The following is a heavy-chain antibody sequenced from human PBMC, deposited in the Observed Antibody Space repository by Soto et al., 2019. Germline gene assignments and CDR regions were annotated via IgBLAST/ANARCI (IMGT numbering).Heavy chain of an antibody. Sequence: QVQLVQSGAEVKKPGSSVTVSCKASGGTFSSYAISWVRQAPGQGLEWMGGIIPIFGTANYAQKFQGRVTITADKSTSTGYIELSSLRSQDTAVSYCASRDSSRCRETPPYYYYYGMDVWVQGTTVTVSS. J-gene: IGHJ6*02. CDR2: IIPIFGTA. CDR3: ASRDSSRCRETPPYYYYYGMDV. CDR1: GGTFSSYA. V-gene: IGHV1-69*06. D-gene: IGHD6-13*01.